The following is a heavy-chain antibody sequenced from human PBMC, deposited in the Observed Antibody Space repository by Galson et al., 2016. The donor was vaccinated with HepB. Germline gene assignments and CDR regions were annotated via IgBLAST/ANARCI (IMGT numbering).Heavy chain of an antibody. D-gene: IGHD2-2*01. Sequence: PALVKPTQTLTLTCNVPGFSLSASGMCVSWIRQPPGKALEWLALIDWDDNKYYRTSLKTRLTISKDTSKNQVALTMTNMDPVDTAIYYCARSREEIVPLPGGMGALDPETAYHYYYGMDVWGQGTTVTVSS. CDR1: GFSLSASGMC. CDR3: ARSREEIVPLPGGMGALDPETAYHYYYGMDV. CDR2: IDWDDNK. V-gene: IGHV2-70*13. J-gene: IGHJ6*02.